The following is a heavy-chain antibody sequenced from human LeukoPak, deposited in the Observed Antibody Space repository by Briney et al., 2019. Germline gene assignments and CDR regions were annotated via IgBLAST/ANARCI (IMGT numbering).Heavy chain of an antibody. V-gene: IGHV5-51*01. Sequence: GESLTISCKGSGYSFTSYWIGWVRQMPGKGLEWMGIIYPGDSDTRYSPSFQGQVTISADKSISTAYLQWSSLKASDTAMYYCARHHTIFGVVNQYYYYYYMDVWGKGTTVTVSS. J-gene: IGHJ6*03. D-gene: IGHD3-3*01. CDR2: IYPGDSDT. CDR1: GYSFTSYW. CDR3: ARHHTIFGVVNQYYYYYYMDV.